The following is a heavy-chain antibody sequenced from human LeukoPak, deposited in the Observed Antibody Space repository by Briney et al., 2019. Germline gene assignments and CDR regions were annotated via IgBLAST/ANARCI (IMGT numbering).Heavy chain of an antibody. D-gene: IGHD6-19*01. CDR3: AKEGPIAVANYFDY. CDR2: ITGDGAGT. V-gene: IGHV3-43*02. Sequence: GGSLRLSCAASGFXFGDYAMHWVRQAPGKGLEWVSLITGDGAGTYYADSVKGRFTISRDNSKNSLYLQMNGLRTQDTALYYCAKEGPIAVANYFDYWGQGTLVTVSS. J-gene: IGHJ4*02. CDR1: GFXFGDYA.